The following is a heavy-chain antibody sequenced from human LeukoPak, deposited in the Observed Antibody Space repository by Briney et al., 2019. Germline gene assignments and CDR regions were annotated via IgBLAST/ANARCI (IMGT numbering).Heavy chain of an antibody. J-gene: IGHJ4*02. CDR1: GFTFSSYE. CDR2: ISRSAATI. V-gene: IGHV3-48*03. Sequence: GGSLRLSCAASGFTFSSYEMNWVRQAPGKGLEWVSTISRSAATIYYADSVRGRFTISRDNAKNSLYLQMNSLRAEDTAVYYCARVGVLSSSWLLYWGQGTLVTVSS. D-gene: IGHD6-13*01. CDR3: ARVGVLSSSWLLY.